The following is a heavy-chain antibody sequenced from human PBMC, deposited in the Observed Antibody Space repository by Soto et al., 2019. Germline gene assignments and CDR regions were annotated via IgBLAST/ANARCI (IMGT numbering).Heavy chain of an antibody. CDR3: AREVAAAGTYKDAFDI. J-gene: IGHJ3*02. Sequence: PSQTLSLTCAISGDSVSSNSAAWNWIRQSPSRGLEWLGRTYYRSKWYNDYAVSVKSRITINPDTSKNQFSLQLNSVTPEDTAVYYCAREVAAAGTYKDAFDIWGQGTXVTVSS. CDR1: GDSVSSNSAA. D-gene: IGHD6-13*01. V-gene: IGHV6-1*01. CDR2: TYYRSKWYN.